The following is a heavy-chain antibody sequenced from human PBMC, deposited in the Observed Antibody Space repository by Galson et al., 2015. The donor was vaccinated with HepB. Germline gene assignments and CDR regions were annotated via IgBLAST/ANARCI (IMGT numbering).Heavy chain of an antibody. Sequence: SLRLSCAASGFTFSSYSMNWVRQAPGKGLEWVSYISSSSSTIYYADSVKGRFTISRDNAKNSQYLQMNSLRAEDTAVYYCARDTPTYSSSWYESLDYWGQGTLVTVSS. D-gene: IGHD6-13*01. CDR1: GFTFSSYS. CDR2: ISSSSSTI. CDR3: ARDTPTYSSSWYESLDY. V-gene: IGHV3-48*04. J-gene: IGHJ4*02.